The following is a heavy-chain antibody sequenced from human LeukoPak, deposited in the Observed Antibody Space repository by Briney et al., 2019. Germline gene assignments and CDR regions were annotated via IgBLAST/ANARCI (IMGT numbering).Heavy chain of an antibody. J-gene: IGHJ5*02. Sequence: GGSLRLSCVSSGLDVSGTYMSWIRQAPGKGLEWVSTAFVGGDTYYADSVEGRFTLSKDISTNTMYLQMDGLRPEDTAVYFCARAQLDHWGQGALVSVSP. CDR3: ARAQLDH. CDR2: AFVGGDT. CDR1: GLDVSGTY. V-gene: IGHV3-53*01.